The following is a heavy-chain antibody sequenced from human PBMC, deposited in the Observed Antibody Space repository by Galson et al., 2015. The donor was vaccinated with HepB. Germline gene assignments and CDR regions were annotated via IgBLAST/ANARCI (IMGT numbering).Heavy chain of an antibody. CDR3: ARILYNWNLNYYYGMDV. V-gene: IGHV3-66*02. J-gene: IGHJ6*02. CDR1: GFTVSSDY. D-gene: IGHD1-20*01. Sequence: SLRLSCAASGFTVSSDYMNWVRQAPGKGLEWVSVIYTSGSTYYADSVKGRFTISRDNSKNTAYLQMNSLRPEDTAVYYCARILYNWNLNYYYGMDVWGQGTTVTVSS. CDR2: IYTSGST.